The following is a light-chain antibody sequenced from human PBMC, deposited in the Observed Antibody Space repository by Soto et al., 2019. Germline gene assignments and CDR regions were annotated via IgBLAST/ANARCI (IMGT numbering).Light chain of an antibody. CDR2: GNS. CDR1: SSNIGAGYD. J-gene: IGLJ3*02. Sequence: HSVLTQPPSVSGAPGQRVTISCTGSSSNIGAGYDVHWYQQLPGTAPKLLIYGNSNRPSGVPDRFSGSKSGTSASLAITGLQAEDEADYYCQSYDGSLSYVMFGGGTKVTVL. CDR3: QSYDGSLSYVM. V-gene: IGLV1-40*01.